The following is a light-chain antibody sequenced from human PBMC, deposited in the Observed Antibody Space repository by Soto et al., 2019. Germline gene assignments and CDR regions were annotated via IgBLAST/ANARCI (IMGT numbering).Light chain of an antibody. V-gene: IGKV3-11*01. CDR2: DAS. J-gene: IGKJ3*01. CDR1: QSVSSY. Sequence: EIVLTQSPATLSLSPGERATLSCRASQSVSSYLAWYQQKPGQAPRLLIYDASNRATGIPARFSGSGSGTDFTSTSSSLEPEDFAVYFGQQRSYWGFTVGHGTKVDIK. CDR3: QQRSYWGFT.